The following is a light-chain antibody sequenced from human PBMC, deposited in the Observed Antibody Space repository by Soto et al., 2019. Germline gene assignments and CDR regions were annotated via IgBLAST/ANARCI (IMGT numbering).Light chain of an antibody. CDR2: KAS. V-gene: IGKV1-5*03. J-gene: IGKJ1*01. CDR3: QHYNSYSEA. CDR1: QTISSW. Sequence: DIQMSQSPSTLSGSVGDRVAITFRASQTISSWFAWYQQKPGKAPKLLIYKASTLKSGVPSRFSGSGSGTEFPLTISSLQPDDFATYYCQHYNSYSEAFGQGTKVDI.